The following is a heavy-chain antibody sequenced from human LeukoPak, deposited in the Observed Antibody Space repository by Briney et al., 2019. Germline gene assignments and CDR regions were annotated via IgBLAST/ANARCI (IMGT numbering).Heavy chain of an antibody. CDR2: ISWNSGSI. J-gene: IGHJ4*02. CDR3: AKDIGSSRALDY. CDR1: GFTFDDYA. D-gene: IGHD6-13*01. V-gene: IGHV3-9*01. Sequence: GGSLRLSCAASGFTFDDYAMHWVRQAPGKGLEWVSGISWNSGSIGYADSVKGRFTISRDNAKNSLYLQMNSLRAEDTALYYCAKDIGSSRALDYWGQGTLVTVSS.